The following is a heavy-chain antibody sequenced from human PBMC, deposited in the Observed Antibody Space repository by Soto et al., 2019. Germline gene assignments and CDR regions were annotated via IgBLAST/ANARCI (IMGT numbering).Heavy chain of an antibody. V-gene: IGHV3-11*01. CDR1: GFTFSDYY. D-gene: IGHD4-17*01. CDR2: ISSTGTTI. CDR3: ARSVRSIRGNHLDY. Sequence: QVQLVESGGGLVKPGGSLRLSCATSGFTFSDYYMTWIRQAPGKGLEWVSYISSTGTTIYDADSVKGRFTISRDNTKNSLYLQMNSLRADDTAMYYCARSVRSIRGNHLDYWGQGTLVSVSS. J-gene: IGHJ4*02.